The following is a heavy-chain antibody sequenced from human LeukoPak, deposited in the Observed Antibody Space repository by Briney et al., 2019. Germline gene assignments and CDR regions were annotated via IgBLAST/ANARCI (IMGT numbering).Heavy chain of an antibody. V-gene: IGHV1-46*01. CDR1: GYTFPSYF. D-gene: IGHD2-15*01. Sequence: ASVKVSCKASGYTFPSYFMHWVRQAPGQGLEWMGIINPTGGSTTYAQKFQGRVTMTRDTSTSTVYMELSSLRSEDTAVYYCARDRGSGAYYYYGMDVWGQGTTVTVSS. CDR2: INPTGGST. CDR3: ARDRGSGAYYYYGMDV. J-gene: IGHJ6*02.